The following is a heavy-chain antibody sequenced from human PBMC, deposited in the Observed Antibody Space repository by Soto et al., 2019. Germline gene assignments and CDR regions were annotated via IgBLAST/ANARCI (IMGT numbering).Heavy chain of an antibody. CDR1: GYAFSNND. CDR2: MNPNSGNG. J-gene: IGHJ5*02. V-gene: IGHV1-8*01. CDR3: ARMATSGTLNWFDP. Sequence: DSVKVFCKASGYAFSNNDISWVRQATGQGLEWMGWMNPNSGNGGYAQKFQGRVTMTMDTSTSTAYMELSSLASDDTAIYYCARMATSGTLNWFDPWGQGTLVTVSS.